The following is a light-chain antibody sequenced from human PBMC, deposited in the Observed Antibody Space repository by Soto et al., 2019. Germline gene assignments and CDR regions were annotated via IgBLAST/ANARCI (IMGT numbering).Light chain of an antibody. V-gene: IGKV4-1*01. CDR2: WAS. Sequence: DIVMTQSPDSLAVSLGERATINCKSSQSVLYSPNNKNYLAWYQQKPGQPPKLLVYWASTRESGVPDRVSGSGSVTDFTLTISSLQAEDVAVYYCQQYHSAPQHFGQGTKVEIK. J-gene: IGKJ1*01. CDR3: QQYHSAPQH. CDR1: QSVLYSPNNKNY.